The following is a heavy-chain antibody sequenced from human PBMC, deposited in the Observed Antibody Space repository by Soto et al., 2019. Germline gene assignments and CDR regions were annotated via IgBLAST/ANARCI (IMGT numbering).Heavy chain of an antibody. J-gene: IGHJ4*02. CDR1: GFTFSSYA. CDR2: ISGSGGST. CDR3: AKNGNIVAVPAASDY. Sequence: GGSLRLSCAASGFTFSSYAMNWVRQAPGKGLEWVSGISGSGGSTYYADSVKGRFTISRDNSKNTLYLQMNSLRAEDTAVYYCAKNGNIVAVPAASDYWRQGTLVTASS. D-gene: IGHD2-2*01. V-gene: IGHV3-23*01.